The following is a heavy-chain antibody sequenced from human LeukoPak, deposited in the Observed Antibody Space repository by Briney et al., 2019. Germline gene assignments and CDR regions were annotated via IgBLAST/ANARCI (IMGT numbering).Heavy chain of an antibody. V-gene: IGHV3-30*02. CDR1: GFTFSSYG. D-gene: IGHD3-10*01. CDR2: IRFDGSND. CDR3: ASPMVRGVPLDDY. J-gene: IGHJ4*02. Sequence: GGSLRLSCAASGFTFSSYGMHWVRQGPAKGLEWVAFIRFDGSNDYYADSVKGRFTISRDNSKNTLYLQMNSLRAEDTAVYYCASPMVRGVPLDDYWGQGTLVTVSS.